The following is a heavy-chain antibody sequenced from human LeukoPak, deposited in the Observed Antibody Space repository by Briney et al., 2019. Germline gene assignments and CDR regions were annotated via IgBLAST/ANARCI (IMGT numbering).Heavy chain of an antibody. Sequence: GGSLRLSCLTSGFTFSTNAMSWVRQAPGKGLEWISGISGSGASTYYADSVTGRFTISRDNSRNTLYPQMNSLRGDDTAVYYCAKDVGKWESLHFFDYWGQGTLVTVSS. CDR1: GFTFSTNA. CDR2: ISGSGAST. CDR3: AKDVGKWESLHFFDY. J-gene: IGHJ4*02. D-gene: IGHD1-26*01. V-gene: IGHV3-23*01.